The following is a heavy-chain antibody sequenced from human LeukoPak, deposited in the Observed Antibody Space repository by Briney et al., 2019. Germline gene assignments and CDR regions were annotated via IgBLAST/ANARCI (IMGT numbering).Heavy chain of an antibody. Sequence: SRTLSLTFDISGDSVSSNNGAWNWLRHSPSRGLEWLGSTYYRSKWYNDYAGSLNGRITISPDTSKNQFSLHLNSVTPEDTAVYYCARDLGNTGWYTFDYWGQGILVTVSS. J-gene: IGHJ4*02. D-gene: IGHD6-19*01. CDR1: GDSVSSNNGA. CDR2: TYYRSKWYN. V-gene: IGHV6-1*01. CDR3: ARDLGNTGWYTFDY.